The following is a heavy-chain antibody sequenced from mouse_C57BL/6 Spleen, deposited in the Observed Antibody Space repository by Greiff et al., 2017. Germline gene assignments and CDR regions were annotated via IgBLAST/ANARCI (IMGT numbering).Heavy chain of an antibody. Sequence: DVQLVESGEGLVKPGGSLKLSCAASGFTFSSYAMSWVRQTPEKRLEWVAYISSGGDYTYYADTVKGRFTISRDNARNTLYLQMSSLKSEDTAMYYGTRRENYGNEFAYWGQGTLVTVSA. CDR2: ISSGGDYT. V-gene: IGHV5-9-1*02. CDR1: GFTFSSYA. D-gene: IGHD2-1*01. CDR3: TRRENYGNEFAY. J-gene: IGHJ3*01.